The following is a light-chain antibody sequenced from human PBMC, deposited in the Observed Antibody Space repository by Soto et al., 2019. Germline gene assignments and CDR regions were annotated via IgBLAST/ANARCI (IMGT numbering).Light chain of an antibody. V-gene: IGLV2-8*01. CDR2: EVS. CDR1: SSDVGDYNY. Sequence: QSALTQPPSASGSPGQSVTISCTGTSSDVGDYNYVSWYQQHPGKAPKLMIYEVSKRPSGVPDRFSGSKSGNTASLTVSVLQAEDEDDYYCSSYAGSNNWVFGGGTKLTVL. CDR3: SSYAGSNNWV. J-gene: IGLJ3*02.